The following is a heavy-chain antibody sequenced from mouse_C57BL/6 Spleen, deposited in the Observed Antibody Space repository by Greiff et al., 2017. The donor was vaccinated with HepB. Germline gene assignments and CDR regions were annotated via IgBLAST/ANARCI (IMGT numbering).Heavy chain of an antibody. V-gene: IGHV1-7*01. CDR3: ARDYDFDY. CDR1: GYTFTSYW. CDR2: INPSSGYT. Sequence: VQLQQSGAELAKPGASVKLSCKASGYTFTSYWMHWVKQRPGQGLEWIGYINPSSGYTKYNQKFKDKSTLTVDKSSSTAYMQLSSLTYEDSAVYYCARDYDFDYWGQGTTLTVSS. J-gene: IGHJ2*01. D-gene: IGHD2-4*01.